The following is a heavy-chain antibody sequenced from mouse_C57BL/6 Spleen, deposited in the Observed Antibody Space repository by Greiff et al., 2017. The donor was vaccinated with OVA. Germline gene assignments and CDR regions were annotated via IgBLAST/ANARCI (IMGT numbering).Heavy chain of an antibody. CDR1: GYSFTDYN. Sequence: VQLKESGPELVKPGASVKISCKASGYSFTDYNMNWVKQSNGKSLEWIGVINPNYGTTSYNQKFKGKATLTVDQSSSTAYMQLNSLTSEDSAVYYCVCLSQSDYYGSYDYFDYWGQGTTLTVSS. V-gene: IGHV1-39*01. J-gene: IGHJ2*01. CDR3: VCLSQSDYYGSYDYFDY. D-gene: IGHD1-1*01. CDR2: INPNYGTT.